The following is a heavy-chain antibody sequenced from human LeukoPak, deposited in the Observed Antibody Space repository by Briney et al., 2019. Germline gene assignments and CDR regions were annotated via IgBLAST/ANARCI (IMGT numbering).Heavy chain of an antibody. CDR3: ARVKQLVNYYYYYMDV. Sequence: GGSLRLSCAASGFTFTIYAMSWVRQAPGKGLEWVSSITSDGSNTWYADSVKGRFTISRDNSKNTLYLQMNSLRAEDTAVYYCARVKQLVNYYYYYMDVWGKGTTVTVSS. CDR2: ITSDGSNT. CDR1: GFTFTIYA. V-gene: IGHV3-23*01. J-gene: IGHJ6*03. D-gene: IGHD6-6*01.